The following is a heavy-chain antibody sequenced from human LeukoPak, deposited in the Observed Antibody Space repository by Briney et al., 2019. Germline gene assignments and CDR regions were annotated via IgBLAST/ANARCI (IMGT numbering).Heavy chain of an antibody. CDR1: GGSFRGYY. CDR2: INHSGST. Sequence: PSETLSLTCAVYGGSFRGYYWSWIRQPPGKGLEWIGEINHSGSTNYNPSLKSRVTISVDTSKNQFSLKLSSVTAEDTAVYYCAKDRCSSGIGCYYYYMDVWGKGTTVTISS. J-gene: IGHJ6*03. V-gene: IGHV4-34*01. D-gene: IGHD2-15*01. CDR3: AKDRCSSGIGCYYYYMDV.